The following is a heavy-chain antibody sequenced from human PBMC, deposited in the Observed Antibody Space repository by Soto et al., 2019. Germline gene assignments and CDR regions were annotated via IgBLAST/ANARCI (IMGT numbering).Heavy chain of an antibody. CDR3: ARGAPISAQDY. CDR2: INHSGST. CDR1: GGSFSGYY. J-gene: IGHJ4*02. Sequence: SETLSLTCAVYGGSFSGYYWSWIRQPPGKGLEWIGEINHSGSTNYNPSLKSRVTITVDTSKNQFSLKLSSVTAADTAVYYCARGAPISAQDYWGQGTLVTSPQ. V-gene: IGHV4-34*01.